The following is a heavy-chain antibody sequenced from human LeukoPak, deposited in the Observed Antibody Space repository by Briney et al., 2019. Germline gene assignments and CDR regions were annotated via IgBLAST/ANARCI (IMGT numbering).Heavy chain of an antibody. Sequence: GGSLRLSCAASGFTFDDYAMHWVRQAPGKGLERVSGISWNSGSIGYADSVKGRFTISRDNGKNSLYLQMNSLRAEDTALYYCVKPYGSGSYYFDSWGQGTLVAVSS. D-gene: IGHD3-10*01. V-gene: IGHV3-9*01. CDR2: ISWNSGSI. CDR1: GFTFDDYA. J-gene: IGHJ4*02. CDR3: VKPYGSGSYYFDS.